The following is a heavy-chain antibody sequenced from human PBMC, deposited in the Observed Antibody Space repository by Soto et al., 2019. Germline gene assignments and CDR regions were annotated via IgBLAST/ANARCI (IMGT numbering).Heavy chain of an antibody. Sequence: QVQLVQSGVEVREPGASVKVSCRAVRYIFTNYVVTGVRQAPGQGLEWMGWITTYNGNTEYAQKFQGRGTMTTDASTSTAYMELGSLRSDDTAIYYCARALTGYGMDVWGQGTTVTVSS. CDR1: RYIFTNYV. V-gene: IGHV1-18*01. J-gene: IGHJ6*02. CDR3: ARALTGYGMDV. CDR2: ITTYNGNT.